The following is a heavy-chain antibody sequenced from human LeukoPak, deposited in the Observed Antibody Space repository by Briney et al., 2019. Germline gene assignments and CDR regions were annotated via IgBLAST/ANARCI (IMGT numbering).Heavy chain of an antibody. Sequence: SETLSLTCTVSGGSVSSGCYYWGWIRQPPGKGLERIGYMYYSRCTNYNPSLKSRVYISVDTSKSQCSLKLSSVTTADTAVYYCARGWQYQLLFYFDYWGQGTLVTVSS. CDR2: MYYSRCT. CDR1: GGSVSSGCYY. D-gene: IGHD2-2*01. V-gene: IGHV4-61*01. J-gene: IGHJ4*02. CDR3: ARGWQYQLLFYFDY.